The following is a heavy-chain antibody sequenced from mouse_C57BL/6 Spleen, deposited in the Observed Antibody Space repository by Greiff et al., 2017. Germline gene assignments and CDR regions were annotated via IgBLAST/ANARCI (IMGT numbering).Heavy chain of an antibody. CDR1: GYTFTNYW. CDR3: ARWELSSYFDV. D-gene: IGHD2-1*01. CDR2: IYPGGGYT. J-gene: IGHJ1*03. Sequence: VQLQESGAELVRPGTSVKMSCKASGYTFTNYWIGWAKQRPGHGLEWIGDIYPGGGYTNYNEKFKGKATLTADKSSSTAYMQFSSLTSEDSAIYYCARWELSSYFDVWGTGTTVTVSS. V-gene: IGHV1-63*01.